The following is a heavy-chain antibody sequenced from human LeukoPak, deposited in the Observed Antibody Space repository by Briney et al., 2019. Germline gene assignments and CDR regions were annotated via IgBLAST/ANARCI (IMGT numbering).Heavy chain of an antibody. V-gene: IGHV4-31*03. CDR1: GGSISSGGYY. J-gene: IGHJ6*03. CDR3: ARERSWFGELQYYYYYMDV. CDR2: IYYSGST. Sequence: SQTLSLTCTLSGGSISSGGYYWSSIRQHPGEGLEWLGYIYYSGSTYYNPSLKSRVTISVDTSKNQFSLKLSSVTAADTAVYYCARERSWFGELQYYYYYMDVWGKGTTVTVSS. D-gene: IGHD3-10*01.